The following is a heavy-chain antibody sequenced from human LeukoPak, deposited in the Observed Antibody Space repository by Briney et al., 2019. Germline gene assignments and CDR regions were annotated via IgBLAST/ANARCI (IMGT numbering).Heavy chain of an antibody. V-gene: IGHV4-4*07. CDR3: RGDPYGYASDCYGGYYFDY. Sequence: PSETLSLTCTVSAGSITGYYWSWIRQHVGRGLEWIGRIYSSGTSNYNPSLNCRVTMSVDRSKNQFSLNVDSATAAATAFDHCRGDPYGYASDCYGGYYFDYWGQGTLVTVSS. D-gene: IGHD2-2*01. CDR1: AGSITGYY. J-gene: IGHJ4*02. CDR2: IYSSGTS.